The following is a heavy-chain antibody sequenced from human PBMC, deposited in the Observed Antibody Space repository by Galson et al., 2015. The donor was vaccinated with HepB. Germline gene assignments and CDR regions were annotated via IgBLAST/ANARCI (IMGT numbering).Heavy chain of an antibody. Sequence: LSLTCAVYGGSFSGYYWSWIRQPPGKGLEWIGEINHSGSTNYNPSLKSRVTISVDTSKNQFSLKLSSVTAADTAVYYCARGETGYCSGGSCRPIRWFDPWGQGTLVTVSS. CDR3: ARGETGYCSGGSCRPIRWFDP. CDR2: INHSGST. J-gene: IGHJ5*02. CDR1: GGSFSGYY. D-gene: IGHD2-15*01. V-gene: IGHV4-34*01.